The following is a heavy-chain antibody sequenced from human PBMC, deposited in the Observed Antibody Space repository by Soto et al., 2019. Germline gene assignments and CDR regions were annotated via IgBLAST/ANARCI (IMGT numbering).Heavy chain of an antibody. CDR2: INAGNGNT. Sequence: EASVKVSCKASGYTFTSYAMHWVRQAPGQRLEWMGWINAGNGNTKYSQKFQGRVTITRDTSASTAYMELSSLRSEDTAVYYCARVGIPVVVVAATSAFDIWGQGTMVTVSS. J-gene: IGHJ3*02. V-gene: IGHV1-3*01. CDR1: GYTFTSYA. CDR3: ARVGIPVVVVAATSAFDI. D-gene: IGHD2-15*01.